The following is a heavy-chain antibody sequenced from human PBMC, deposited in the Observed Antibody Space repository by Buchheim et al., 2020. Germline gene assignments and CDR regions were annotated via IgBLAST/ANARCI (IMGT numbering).Heavy chain of an antibody. CDR1: GFTFSSYA. D-gene: IGHD6-19*01. CDR3: ARDNFRIAVAGYFDY. CDR2: ISYDGSNK. V-gene: IGHV3-30-3*01. Sequence: QVQLVESGGGVVQPGRSLRLSCAASGFTFSSYATHWVRQAPGKGLEWVAVISYDGSNKYYADSVKGRFTISRDNSKNTLYLQMNSLRAEDTAVYYCARDNFRIAVAGYFDYWGQGTL. J-gene: IGHJ4*02.